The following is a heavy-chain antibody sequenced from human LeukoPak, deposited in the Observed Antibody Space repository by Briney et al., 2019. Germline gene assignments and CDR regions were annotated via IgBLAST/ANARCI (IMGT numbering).Heavy chain of an antibody. D-gene: IGHD3-3*01. Sequence: SQTLSLTCTVSGGPISIGDYYWSWIRHPPGKGLEWIGYIYYSGSTYYNPSLKSRVTISVDTSMNQFSLKLSSVTAADTAVYSCARGEWYFDYWGQGTLVTVSS. CDR1: GGPISIGDYY. J-gene: IGHJ4*02. CDR3: ARGEWYFDY. CDR2: IYYSGST. V-gene: IGHV4-30-4*08.